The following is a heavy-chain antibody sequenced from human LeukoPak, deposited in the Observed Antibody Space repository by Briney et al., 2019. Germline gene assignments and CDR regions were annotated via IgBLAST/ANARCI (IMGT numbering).Heavy chain of an antibody. CDR1: GFTFSSYS. D-gene: IGHD5-18*01. J-gene: IGHJ6*03. CDR2: NSSSSSYI. V-gene: IGHV3-21*01. CDR3: ARVFADTAMVRAPMDV. Sequence: PGGSLRLSCAASGFTFSSYSMNWVRQAPGKGLEWVSSNSSSSSYIYYADSVKGRFTISRDNAKNSLYLQMNSPRAEDTAVYYCARVFADTAMVRAPMDVWGKGTTVTVSS.